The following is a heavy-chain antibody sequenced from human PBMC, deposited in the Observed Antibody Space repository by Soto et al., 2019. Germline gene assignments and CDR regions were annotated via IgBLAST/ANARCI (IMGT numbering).Heavy chain of an antibody. CDR3: ARDPVDTPMVNNY. V-gene: IGHV3-66*01. CDR1: GFTVSSNY. J-gene: IGHJ4*02. CDR2: IYSDGST. D-gene: IGHD5-18*01. Sequence: EVQLVESGGGLVQPGGSLRLSCAASGFTVSSNYVNWVRQAPGKVLEWVSVIYSDGSTYYADSVKGRFTISRDNSKNTLYLQMNSLRADDTAVYCCARDPVDTPMVNNYWGQVTLVTVSS.